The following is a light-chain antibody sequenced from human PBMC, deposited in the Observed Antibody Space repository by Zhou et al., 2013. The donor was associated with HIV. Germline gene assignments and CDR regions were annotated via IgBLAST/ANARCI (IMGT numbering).Light chain of an antibody. CDR3: QQYGTSPRT. Sequence: EIVMTQSPATLSVSPGERATLSCRASLSVGSIFLAWYQQKPGQAPRLLIYGASNRATGIPDRFSGSESGTDFTLTISRLEPEDFAVYYCQQYGTSPRTFGQGTRLEMK. V-gene: IGKV3-20*01. CDR2: GAS. J-gene: IGKJ5*01. CDR1: LSVGSIF.